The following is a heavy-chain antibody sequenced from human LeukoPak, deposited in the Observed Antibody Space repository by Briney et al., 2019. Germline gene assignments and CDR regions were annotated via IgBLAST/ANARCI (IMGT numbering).Heavy chain of an antibody. J-gene: IGHJ4*02. D-gene: IGHD6-6*01. V-gene: IGHV3-23*01. CDR2: ISGSGGST. CDR1: GFTFSSYA. CDR3: ARDLPGGAARPGIFDY. Sequence: GGSLRLSCAASGFTFSSYAMSWVRQAPGKGLEWVSAISGSGGSTYYADSVKGRFTISRDNSKNTLYLQMNSLRAEDTAVYYCARDLPGGAARPGIFDYWGQGTLVTVSS.